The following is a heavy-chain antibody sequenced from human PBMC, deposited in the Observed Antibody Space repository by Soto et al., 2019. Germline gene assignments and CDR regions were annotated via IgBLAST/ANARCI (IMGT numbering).Heavy chain of an antibody. CDR3: ARGKRGIRYYGSGTSDWLDP. Sequence: PSETLSLTXAVSGGSISSGDYSWSWIRQPPGKGLEWIGYMFHSGSAYYNPSLKSRVTISVDRSKNQFSLKLTSLTAADTAVYYCARGKRGIRYYGSGTSDWLDPWGQGTLVTVSS. CDR1: GGSISSGDYS. CDR2: MFHSGSA. V-gene: IGHV4-30-2*01. J-gene: IGHJ5*02. D-gene: IGHD3-10*01.